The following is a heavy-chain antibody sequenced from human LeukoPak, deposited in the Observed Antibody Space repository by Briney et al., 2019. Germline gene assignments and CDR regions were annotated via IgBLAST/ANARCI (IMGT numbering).Heavy chain of an antibody. CDR2: INGGGSNT. J-gene: IGHJ4*02. D-gene: IGHD2-15*01. CDR3: AKSVVVITFRFDD. V-gene: IGHV3-23*01. CDR1: GFPFNTYV. Sequence: GGSLRLSCAASGFPFNTYVMSWVRQAPGEGLEWVSAINGGGSNTYYADSVKGRFTISRDNSKNMVYLQMNNLRADDTAVYYCAKSVVVITFRFDDWGQGALVTVSS.